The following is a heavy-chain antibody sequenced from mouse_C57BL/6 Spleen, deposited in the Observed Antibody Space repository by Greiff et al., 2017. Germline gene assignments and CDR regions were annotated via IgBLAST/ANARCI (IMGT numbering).Heavy chain of an antibody. CDR1: GYAFSSSW. J-gene: IGHJ3*01. CDR3: AIETSYYYGSSYGFAY. D-gene: IGHD1-1*01. CDR2: IYPGDGDT. V-gene: IGHV1-82*01. Sequence: QVQLQQSGPELVKPGASVKISCKASGYAFSSSWMNWVKQRPGKGLEWIGRIYPGDGDTNYNGKFKGKATLTADKSSSTAYMQLSSLTSEDSAVYFCAIETSYYYGSSYGFAYWGQGTLVTVSA.